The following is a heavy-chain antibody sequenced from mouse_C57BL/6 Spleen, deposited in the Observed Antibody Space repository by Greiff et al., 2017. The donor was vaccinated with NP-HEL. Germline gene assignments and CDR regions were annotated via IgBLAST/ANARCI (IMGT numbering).Heavy chain of an antibody. CDR1: GYAFSSSW. CDR3: ARTESYYYGSSSWYFDV. CDR2: IYPGDGDT. D-gene: IGHD1-1*01. V-gene: IGHV1-82*01. J-gene: IGHJ1*03. Sequence: QVQLQQSGPELVKPGASVKISCKASGYAFSSSWMNWVKQRPGKGLEWIGRIYPGDGDTNYNGKFKGKATLTADKSSSTAYMQLSSLTSEDSAVYFCARTESYYYGSSSWYFDVWGTGTTVTVSS.